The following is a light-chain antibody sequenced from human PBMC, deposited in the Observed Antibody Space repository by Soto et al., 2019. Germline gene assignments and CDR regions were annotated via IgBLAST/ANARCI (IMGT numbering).Light chain of an antibody. Sequence: DIQMTQSPSALSASVGDRVTITCRASQNISSWLAWYQQKPGKAPKSLIYDASSLESGVPSRLSGSGSGTEFTLTISNLQPEDSATYYCQHYKAFSPWTFGQGTKVEIK. J-gene: IGKJ1*01. CDR2: DAS. CDR1: QNISSW. V-gene: IGKV1-5*01. CDR3: QHYKAFSPWT.